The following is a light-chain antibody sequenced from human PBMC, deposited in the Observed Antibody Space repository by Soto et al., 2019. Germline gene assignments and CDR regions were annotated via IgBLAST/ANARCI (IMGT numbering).Light chain of an antibody. CDR3: QKYNSAPRT. J-gene: IGKJ1*01. CDR1: QSVSSY. V-gene: IGKV3D-15*01. CDR2: DAS. Sequence: EIVMTQSPATLSVSPGERATLSCRASQSVSSYLAWYQQKPGQAPRLLIYDASNRATGIPARFSGSGSGTDFTLTISSLQPEDVATYYCQKYNSAPRTFGQGTKVDIK.